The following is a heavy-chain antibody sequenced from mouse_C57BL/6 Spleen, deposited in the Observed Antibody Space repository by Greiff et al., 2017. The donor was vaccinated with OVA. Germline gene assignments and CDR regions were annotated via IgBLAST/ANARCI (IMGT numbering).Heavy chain of an antibody. Sequence: EVQRVESGGGLVQPGGSLSLSCAASGFTFTDYYMSWVRQPPGKALEWLGFIRNKANGYTTEYSASVKGRFTISRDNSQRILYLQMNALRAEDSATYYCARYYDGYFFFDYWGQGTTLTVAS. CDR1: GFTFTDYY. CDR2: IRNKANGYTT. D-gene: IGHD2-3*01. J-gene: IGHJ2*01. V-gene: IGHV7-3*01. CDR3: ARYYDGYFFFDY.